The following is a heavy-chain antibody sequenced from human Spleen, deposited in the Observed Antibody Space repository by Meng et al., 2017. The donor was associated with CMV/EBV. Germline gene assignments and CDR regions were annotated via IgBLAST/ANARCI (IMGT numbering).Heavy chain of an antibody. J-gene: IGHJ5*02. CDR3: ARLSVRFGALNWWFDP. Sequence: LRLSCTVSGGSISSGGYYWSWIRQHPGKGLEWIGYIYYSGSTYYNPSLKSRVTISVDTSKNQFSLKLSSVTAADTAVYYCARLSVRFGALNWWFDPWGQGTLVTVS. D-gene: IGHD3-3*01. CDR2: IYYSGST. V-gene: IGHV4-31*03. CDR1: GGSISSGGYY.